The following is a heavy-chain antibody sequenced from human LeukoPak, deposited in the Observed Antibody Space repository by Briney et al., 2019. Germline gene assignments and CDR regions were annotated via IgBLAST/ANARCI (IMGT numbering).Heavy chain of an antibody. Sequence: GSLRLSCAASGFSFSNYALSWVRQSPRQGLEWVSAITSSGDSTYYADSVKGRFTISRDDSKNTLLLQMDSLRVEDTATYYCARDSAFSSYSFWGQGALVTVSS. CDR3: ARDSAFSSYSF. CDR2: ITSSGDST. CDR1: GFSFSNYA. V-gene: IGHV3-23*01. D-gene: IGHD2-15*01. J-gene: IGHJ1*01.